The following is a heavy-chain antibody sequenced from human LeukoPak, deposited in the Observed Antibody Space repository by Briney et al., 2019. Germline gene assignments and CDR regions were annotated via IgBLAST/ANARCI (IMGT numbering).Heavy chain of an antibody. CDR3: ARIYSSSSFEFDY. CDR2: IYYSGST. J-gene: IGHJ4*02. V-gene: IGHV4-39*07. D-gene: IGHD6-6*01. CDR1: GGSISSSSYY. Sequence: SETLSLTCTVSGGSISSSSYYWGWIRQPPGKGLEWIGSIYYSGSTYYNPSLKSRVTISVDTSKNQFSLKLSSVTAADTAVYYCARIYSSSSFEFDYWGQGTLVTVSS.